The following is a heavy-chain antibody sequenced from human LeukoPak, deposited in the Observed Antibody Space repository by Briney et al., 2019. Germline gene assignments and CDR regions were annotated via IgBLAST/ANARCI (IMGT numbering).Heavy chain of an antibody. D-gene: IGHD3-22*01. CDR2: ISSSSSTI. J-gene: IGHJ6*02. CDR1: GFTFSDYY. V-gene: IGHV3-11*04. CDR3: ARDNHGYYYDSSGYFREYYYYGMDV. Sequence: GGSLRLSCAASGFTFSDYYMSWIRQAPGKGLEWVSYISSSSSTIYYADSVKGRFTISRDNAKNSLYLQMNSLRDEDTAVYYCARDNHGYYYDSSGYFREYYYYGMDVWGQGTTVTVSS.